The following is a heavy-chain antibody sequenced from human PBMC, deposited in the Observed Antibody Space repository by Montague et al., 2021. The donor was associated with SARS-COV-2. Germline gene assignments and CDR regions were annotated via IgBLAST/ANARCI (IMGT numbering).Heavy chain of an antibody. CDR2: IYHSGRT. CDR1: GGPISSNNW. D-gene: IGHD5-24*01. V-gene: IGHV4-4*02. CDR3: AREGSRDGYNEGFDY. Sequence: SETLSLTCAVSGGPISSNNWWNWVRQAPGKGLEWIGEIYHSGRTNYNPSLKSRVTISVDKSKNQYSLILSSVTAADTAVYYCAREGSRDGYNEGFDYWGQGTLVNVSP. J-gene: IGHJ4*02.